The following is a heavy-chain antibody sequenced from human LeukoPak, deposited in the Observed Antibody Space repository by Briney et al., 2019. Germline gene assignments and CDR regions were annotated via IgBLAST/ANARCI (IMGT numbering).Heavy chain of an antibody. CDR3: ARPVVYSSSWYCFGD. D-gene: IGHD6-13*01. CDR2: IRYDGSNK. V-gene: IGHV3-30*02. J-gene: IGHJ4*02. CDR1: GFTFSSYG. Sequence: GGSLRLSCAASGFTFSSYGMHWVRQAPGKGLEWVAFIRYDGSNKYYADSVKGRFTISRDNSKNTLYLQMNSLRAEDTAVYYCARPVVYSSSWYCFGDWGQGTLVTVPS.